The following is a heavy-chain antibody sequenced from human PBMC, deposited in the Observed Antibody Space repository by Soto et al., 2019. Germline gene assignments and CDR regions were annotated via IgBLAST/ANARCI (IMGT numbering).Heavy chain of an antibody. CDR3: ARRASGSYSDY. Sequence: EVQLLESGGGLVQPGGSLRLSCAASGFTFSSYAMNWVRQAPGKGLEWVSVISGSGDSTYYADSVKGRFTISRDNSKNTLYLQVNSQSAEDTAVYYCARRASGSYSDYWGQGTMVTVSS. CDR2: ISGSGDST. J-gene: IGHJ4*02. D-gene: IGHD3-10*01. V-gene: IGHV3-23*01. CDR1: GFTFSSYA.